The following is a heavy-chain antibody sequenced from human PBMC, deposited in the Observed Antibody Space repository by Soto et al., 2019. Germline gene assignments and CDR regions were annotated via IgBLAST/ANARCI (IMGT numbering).Heavy chain of an antibody. V-gene: IGHV3-30*18. CDR2: ISFDGRNT. D-gene: IGHD3-10*01. Sequence: QVQLVESGGGVVQPGTSLRLSCAASGFTFNNYGMHWVRQAPGKGLEWVVVISFDGRNTYYADSVKGRFTISRDNSKNTLYLQRTSLRAEDTAVYYCVKQSGSGSYYNAGSGVHFDYWGQGTLVTVSS. CDR1: GFTFNNYG. J-gene: IGHJ4*02. CDR3: VKQSGSGSYYNAGSGVHFDY.